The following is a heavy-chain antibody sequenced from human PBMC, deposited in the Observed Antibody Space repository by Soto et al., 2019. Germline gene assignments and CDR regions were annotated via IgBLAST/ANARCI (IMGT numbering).Heavy chain of an antibody. J-gene: IGHJ4*02. CDR2: INHSGST. CDR3: ARTSRYYDFWSGYYDY. Sequence: SETLSLTCAVYGGSFSGYYWSWIRQPPGKGLEWIGEINHSGSTNYNPSLKSRVTISVDTSKNQFSLKLSSGTAADTAVYYCARTSRYYDFWSGYYDYWGQGTLVTVSS. V-gene: IGHV4-34*01. D-gene: IGHD3-3*01. CDR1: GGSFSGYY.